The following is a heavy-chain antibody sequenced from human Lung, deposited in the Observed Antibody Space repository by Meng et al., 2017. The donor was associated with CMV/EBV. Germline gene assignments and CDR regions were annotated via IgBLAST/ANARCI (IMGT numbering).Heavy chain of an antibody. V-gene: IGHV1-58*01. CDR2: IVVGSGNT. CDR3: AAEALKEQWLVYYYGMDV. D-gene: IGHD6-19*01. CDR1: GFTFTSSA. Sequence: SVKVSCKASGFTFTSSAVQWVRQARGQRLEWIGWIVVGSGNTNYAQKFQERVTITRDMSTSTAYMELSSLRSEETAVYYCAAEALKEQWLVYYYGMDVWGQGTTVTVSS. J-gene: IGHJ6*02.